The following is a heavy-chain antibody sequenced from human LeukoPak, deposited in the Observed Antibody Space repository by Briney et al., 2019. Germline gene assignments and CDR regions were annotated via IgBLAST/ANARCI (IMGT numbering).Heavy chain of an antibody. CDR1: GYSFTSYW. J-gene: IGHJ6*02. Sequence: GESLKISCKGSGYSFTSYWIGWVRQMPGKGLEWMGIIYPGDSDTTYSPSFQGQVTISADKSISTAYLQWSSLKASDTAMYYCARFDCSSISCYKSYNYGMDVWGQGTTVTVSS. V-gene: IGHV5-51*01. CDR2: IYPGDSDT. D-gene: IGHD2-2*02. CDR3: ARFDCSSISCYKSYNYGMDV.